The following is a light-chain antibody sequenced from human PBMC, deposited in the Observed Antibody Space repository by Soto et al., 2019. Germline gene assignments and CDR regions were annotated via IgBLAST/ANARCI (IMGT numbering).Light chain of an antibody. CDR3: QQSYITPRT. Sequence: DIQMTQSPSSLSASVGDRVTITCRASHSIGTDLNWYQQKPGKAPNLLMYAASSLQSGVPSRFSGSGSGTDFALTINGLQPEDFATYYCQQSYITPRTFGQGTKVEIK. CDR1: HSIGTD. CDR2: AAS. J-gene: IGKJ1*01. V-gene: IGKV1-39*01.